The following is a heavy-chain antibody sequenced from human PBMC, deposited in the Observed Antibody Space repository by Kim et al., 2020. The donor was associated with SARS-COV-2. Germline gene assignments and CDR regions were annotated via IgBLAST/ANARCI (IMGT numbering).Heavy chain of an antibody. CDR2: TYYRSKWSY. CDR1: GDSVSSNSAS. D-gene: IGHD6-6*01. Sequence: SQTLSLTCAISGDSVSSNSASWTWIRQSPSRGLEWLGRTYYRSKWSYDYAVFVKGRITISPDTSKNQFSLQLNSVTPEDTAVYYCVRASRGSSDFNYWGQGTLVTVSS. V-gene: IGHV6-1*01. J-gene: IGHJ4*02. CDR3: VRASRGSSDFNY.